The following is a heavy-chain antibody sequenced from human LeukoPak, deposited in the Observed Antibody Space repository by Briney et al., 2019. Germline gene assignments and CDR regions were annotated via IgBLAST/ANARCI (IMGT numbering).Heavy chain of an antibody. V-gene: IGHV4-30-4*08. CDR3: ASLLRGRRFDP. D-gene: IGHD3-16*01. Sequence: SETLSLTCTVSGGSISSGDYYWSWIRQPPGKGLEWIGYIYYSGGTYYNPSLKSRVTISVDTSKNQFSLKLSSVTAADTAVYYCASLLRGRRFDPWGQGTLVTVSS. CDR2: IYYSGGT. CDR1: GGSISSGDYY. J-gene: IGHJ5*02.